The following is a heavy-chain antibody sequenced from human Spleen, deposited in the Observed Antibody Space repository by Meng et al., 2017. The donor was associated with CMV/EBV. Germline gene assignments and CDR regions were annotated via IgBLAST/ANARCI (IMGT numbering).Heavy chain of an antibody. CDR3: AKDSSGYYPNWFDP. CDR2: ISGSGGST. D-gene: IGHD3-22*01. J-gene: IGHJ5*02. CDR1: GFTLRRYW. V-gene: IGHV3-23*04. Sequence: VDVVESGGGLVQPGGSLRLTCAVSGFTLRRYWMHWVRQAPGKGLEWVSAISGSGGSTYYADSVKGRFTISRDNSKNTLYLQMNSLRAEDTAVYYCAKDSSGYYPNWFDPWGQGTLVTVSS.